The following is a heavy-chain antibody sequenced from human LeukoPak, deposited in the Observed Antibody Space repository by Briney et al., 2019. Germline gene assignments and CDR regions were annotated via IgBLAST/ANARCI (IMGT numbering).Heavy chain of an antibody. CDR1: GGSISDYY. J-gene: IGHJ4*02. CDR3: ARRGVGTTPYFDY. Sequence: SETLSLTCAVSGGSISDYYWGWVRQPPGKGLEWIGSVYYSGNTYSNPSLKSRVTISVDTSKNQFSLKLTSVTAADTAMYYCARRGVGTTPYFDYWGQGTLVTVSS. V-gene: IGHV4-39*01. CDR2: VYYSGNT. D-gene: IGHD3-3*01.